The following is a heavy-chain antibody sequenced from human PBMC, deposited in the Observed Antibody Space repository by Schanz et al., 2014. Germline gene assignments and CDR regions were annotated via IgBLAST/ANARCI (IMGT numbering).Heavy chain of an antibody. V-gene: IGHV1-8*01. D-gene: IGHD6-13*01. CDR3: ASSGAGYSSSWDFDY. J-gene: IGHJ4*02. CDR2: MNPNSGNP. CDR1: GYTFTSYD. Sequence: QVQLIQSGAEVKKPGASVKVSCTASGYTFTSYDINWVRQAPGQGLEWLGWMNPNSGNPGFAQKFRGRVTMTRNTSMSTAYIELHILTSEDTAVYYCASSGAGYSSSWDFDYWGQGTLVNVSS.